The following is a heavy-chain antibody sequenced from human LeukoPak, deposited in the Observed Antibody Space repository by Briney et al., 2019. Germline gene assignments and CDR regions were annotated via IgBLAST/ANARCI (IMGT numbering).Heavy chain of an antibody. CDR3: ARNSGTNDAFDI. Sequence: SQTLPLTCTVSGGSISSGGYYWSWIRQHPGKGLEWIGYIYYSGSTYYNPSLKSRVTISVDTSKNQFSLKLSSVTAADTAVYYCARNSGTNDAFDIWGQGTMVTVSS. V-gene: IGHV4-31*03. D-gene: IGHD4-23*01. CDR2: IYYSGST. CDR1: GGSISSGGYY. J-gene: IGHJ3*02.